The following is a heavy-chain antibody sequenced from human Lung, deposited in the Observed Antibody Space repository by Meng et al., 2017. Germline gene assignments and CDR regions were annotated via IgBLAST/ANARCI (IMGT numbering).Heavy chain of an antibody. CDR3: ARGPTTMAHDFDY. J-gene: IGHJ4*02. Sequence: QVQLPQWGAGLLKPSETLSLTCVVSGGSFSDYYWSWIRQPPGKGLEWIGEINHRGSTNYNPSLESRATISVDTSQNNLSLKLSSVTAADSAVYYCARGPTTMAHDFDYWGQGTLVTVSS. CDR2: INHRGST. CDR1: GGSFSDYY. D-gene: IGHD4-11*01. V-gene: IGHV4-34*01.